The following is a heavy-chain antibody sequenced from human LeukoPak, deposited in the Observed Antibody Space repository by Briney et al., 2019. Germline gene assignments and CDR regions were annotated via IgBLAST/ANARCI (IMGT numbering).Heavy chain of an antibody. CDR2: ISSSSSYI. J-gene: IGHJ4*02. CDR3: ARDPSNDSGYDPRHY. Sequence: GGSLRLSCAASGFTFSSYAMSWVRQAPGKGLEWVPSISSSSSYIYYADSVKGRFTISRDNAKNSLYLQMNSLRAEDTAVYYCARDPSNDSGYDPRHYWGQGTLVTVSS. D-gene: IGHD5-12*01. V-gene: IGHV3-21*01. CDR1: GFTFSSYA.